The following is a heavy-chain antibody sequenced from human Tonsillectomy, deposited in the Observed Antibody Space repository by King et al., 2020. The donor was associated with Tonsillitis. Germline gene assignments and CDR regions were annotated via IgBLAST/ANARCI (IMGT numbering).Heavy chain of an antibody. V-gene: IGHV3-30*02. D-gene: IGHD6-13*01. CDR2: IRHDGSKK. J-gene: IGHJ4*02. CDR1: GFSFSSYG. Sequence: VQLVESGGGVVQRGGSLRLSCAASGFSFSSYGMHWVRQAPGKGLEWVAFIRHDGSKKYYAVSVQGRFTISRDNSKNTLYLQMNSLRARDTDVYYCATSHSSSWSYCDYWGQGTLVTVSS. CDR3: ATSHSSSWSYCDY.